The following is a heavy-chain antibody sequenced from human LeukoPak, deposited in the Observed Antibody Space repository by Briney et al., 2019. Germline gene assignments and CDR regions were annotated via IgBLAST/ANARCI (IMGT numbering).Heavy chain of an antibody. D-gene: IGHD2/OR15-2a*01. V-gene: IGHV3-23*01. J-gene: IGHJ4*02. CDR2: IRERGAST. CDR1: GVSLSNYA. CDR3: AKRGVVIRGILVIGYHQEAYHYDF. Sequence: PGGSLRLSCVVSGVSLSNYAMTWVRQPPGKGLEWVSYIRERGASTTYPDSVKGLFTISRETSLNTLYLQMNRLRAEDTAVYFCAKRGVVIRGILVIGYHQEAYHYDFWGQGVLVTVSS.